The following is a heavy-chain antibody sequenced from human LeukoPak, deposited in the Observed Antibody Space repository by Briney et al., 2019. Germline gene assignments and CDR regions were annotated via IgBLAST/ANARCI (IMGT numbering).Heavy chain of an antibody. V-gene: IGHV3-23*01. J-gene: IGHJ4*02. CDR3: AKGSGSSCYSPCDY. Sequence: GGSLRLSCAASGFTVSSNYMSWVRQAPGQGLEWVSVICANDGNTYYADAVKGRFTISRDNSKDTLYLQMDSLRAEDTAVYYCAKGSGSSCYSPCDYWGQGILVTVSS. CDR2: ICANDGNT. D-gene: IGHD2-15*01. CDR1: GFTVSSNY.